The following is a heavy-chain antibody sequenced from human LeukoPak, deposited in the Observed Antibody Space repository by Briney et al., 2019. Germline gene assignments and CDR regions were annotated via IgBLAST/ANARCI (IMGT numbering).Heavy chain of an antibody. J-gene: IGHJ4*02. CDR2: IWYDGSKK. CDR3: AKAWGVSTAMVGGYFDY. D-gene: IGHD5-18*01. CDR1: GFIFSYYG. V-gene: IGHV3-33*06. Sequence: GGSLRLSCAASGFIFSYYGMHWVRQAPGRGLEWVAVIWYDGSKKYFADSVKGRFTISRDNSKNTLYLQMNSLRAEDTAVYYCAKAWGVSTAMVGGYFDYWGQGTLVTVSS.